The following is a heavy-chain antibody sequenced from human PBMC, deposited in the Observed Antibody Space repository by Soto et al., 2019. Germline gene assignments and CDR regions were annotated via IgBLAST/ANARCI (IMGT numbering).Heavy chain of an antibody. CDR3: AKDRGWSSADLEY. V-gene: IGHV3-30*18. CDR1: GFNFSSFG. Sequence: QVQLVESGGGVVQPGSSLRLSCAASGFNFSSFGMHWVRQAPGKGLEWVVLMSYDGSSKYYQDSLKGRFTISRDKSKNTLYLQMSSLRVEDTAVYYCAKDRGWSSADLEYWGQGTLVTVSS. CDR2: MSYDGSSK. D-gene: IGHD6-19*01. J-gene: IGHJ4*02.